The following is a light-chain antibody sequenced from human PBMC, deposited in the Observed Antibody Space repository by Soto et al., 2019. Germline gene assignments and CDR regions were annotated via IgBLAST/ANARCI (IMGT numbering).Light chain of an antibody. CDR2: LNSDGSH. CDR3: QTWGTAIHDVV. Sequence: QAVLTQSPSASASLGASVKLTCTLSSGYNNYAIAWHQQQPEKGPRYLMKLNSDGSHSQGDGIPDRFSGSSSGAERHLTSSSLQSEDEADYYCQTWGTAIHDVVFGGGTKLTVL. CDR1: SGYNNYA. V-gene: IGLV4-69*02. J-gene: IGLJ2*01.